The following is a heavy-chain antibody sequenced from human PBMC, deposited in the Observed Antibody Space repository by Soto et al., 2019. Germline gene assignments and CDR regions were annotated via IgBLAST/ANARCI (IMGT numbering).Heavy chain of an antibody. Sequence: ASVKVSCKASGYTFSDYYIHWVRQAPGQGLEWMGWINPNSGGTKYAPKFQGGVTMTRDTSITTAYMELSRLRSGDTAVYYCAREPATAKPEGVDFWGQGTLVIVSS. CDR2: INPNSGGT. CDR1: GYTFSDYY. D-gene: IGHD1-1*01. V-gene: IGHV1-2*02. J-gene: IGHJ4*02. CDR3: AREPATAKPEGVDF.